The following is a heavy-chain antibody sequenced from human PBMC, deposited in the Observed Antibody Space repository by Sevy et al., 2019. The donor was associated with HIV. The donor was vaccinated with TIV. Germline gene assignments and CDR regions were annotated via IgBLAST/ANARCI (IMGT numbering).Heavy chain of an antibody. D-gene: IGHD3-22*01. CDR1: GYTLTQLS. CDR2: FEPEDGET. Sequence: ASVKVSCKVSGYTLTQLSMHWVRQAPGKGLEWMGGFEPEDGETLHSQNFQGRVTLTEDTSTDTAYMELSSLRSEDTAVYYCASSRDYYDNSGPNFDYWGQGTLVNVSS. V-gene: IGHV1-24*01. CDR3: ASSRDYYDNSGPNFDY. J-gene: IGHJ4*02.